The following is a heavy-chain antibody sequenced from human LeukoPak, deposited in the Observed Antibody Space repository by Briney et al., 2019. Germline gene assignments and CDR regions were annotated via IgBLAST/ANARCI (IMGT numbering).Heavy chain of an antibody. CDR3: AKDRLWFGQLLPSMDV. D-gene: IGHD3-10*01. CDR2: ISATGDGT. J-gene: IGHJ6*03. CDR1: GLSFSTYT. Sequence: PGGSLRLSCVVSGLSFSTYTMNWVRQAPGKGLEGVSSISATGDGTYYADSVQGRFTMSIDNSKNTVYLQMNSLRSEDTALYYCAKDRLWFGQLLPSMDVWGKGTTVTVSS. V-gene: IGHV3-23*01.